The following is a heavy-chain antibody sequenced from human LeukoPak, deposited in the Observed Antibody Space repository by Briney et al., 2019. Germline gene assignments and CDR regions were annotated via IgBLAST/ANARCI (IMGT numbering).Heavy chain of an antibody. D-gene: IGHD3-22*01. CDR2: IYHSGST. V-gene: IGHV4-38-2*02. J-gene: IGHJ4*02. Sequence: SETLSLTCTVSGYSISSGYYWGWIRQPPGKGLEWIGSIYHSGSTNYNPSLKSRVTMSVDTSKNQFSLKLSSVTAADTAVYYCATYYYDSSGYYYFDYWGQGTLVTVSS. CDR3: ATYYYDSSGYYYFDY. CDR1: GYSISSGYY.